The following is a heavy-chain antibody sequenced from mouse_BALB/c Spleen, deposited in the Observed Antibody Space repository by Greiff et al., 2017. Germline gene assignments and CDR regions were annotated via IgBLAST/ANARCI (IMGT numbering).Heavy chain of an antibody. CDR2: IYPGSGST. CDR3: TRMGPYAMDY. V-gene: IGHV1S22*01. J-gene: IGHJ4*01. Sequence: LKQPGSELVRPGASVKLSCKASGYTFTSYWMHWVKQRPGQGLEWIGNIYPGSGSTNYDEKFKSKATLTVDTSSSTAYMQLSSLTSEDSAVYYCTRMGPYAMDYWGQGTSVTVSS. CDR1: GYTFTSYW.